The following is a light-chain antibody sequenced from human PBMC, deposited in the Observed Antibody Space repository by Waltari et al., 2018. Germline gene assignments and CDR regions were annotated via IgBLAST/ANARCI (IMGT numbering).Light chain of an antibody. CDR2: GIS. Sequence: DIQMTQSPSSLSASVGDRVTLTCRASQTIPRYLNWYQQKPGKAPKLLIYGISSLQSGVPSRFSGSGSGTDFTLTISSLQPEDFATYYCQQTNSLPLTFGGGTKVDIK. J-gene: IGKJ4*01. CDR1: QTIPRY. CDR3: QQTNSLPLT. V-gene: IGKV1-39*01.